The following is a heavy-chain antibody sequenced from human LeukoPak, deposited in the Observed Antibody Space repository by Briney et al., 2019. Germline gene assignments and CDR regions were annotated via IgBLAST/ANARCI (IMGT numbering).Heavy chain of an antibody. CDR3: ARGSTYYDFWSGYQFVWFDP. J-gene: IGHJ5*02. D-gene: IGHD3-3*01. CDR2: INHSGST. V-gene: IGHV4-34*01. Sequence: PSETLSLTCAVYGGSFSGYYWSWIRQPPGKGLEWSGEINHSGSTNYNPSLKSRVTISVDTSKNQFSLKLSSVTAADTAVYYCARGSTYYDFWSGYQFVWFDPWGQGTLVTVSS. CDR1: GGSFSGYY.